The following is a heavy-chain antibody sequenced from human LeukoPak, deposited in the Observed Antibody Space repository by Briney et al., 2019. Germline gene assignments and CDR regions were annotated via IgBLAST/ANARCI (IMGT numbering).Heavy chain of an antibody. CDR2: INPNSGDP. CDR1: GYSFTDYY. Sequence: ASVKVSCKASGYSFTDYYIHWVRQAPGQGLEWMGWINPNSGDPYYSQKFQGRVTMTTDTSISTAYMELSRLGSDDTAVYYCVRTISGDYYYMDVWGKGTTVTISS. CDR3: VRTISGDYYYMDV. D-gene: IGHD3-10*01. V-gene: IGHV1-2*02. J-gene: IGHJ6*03.